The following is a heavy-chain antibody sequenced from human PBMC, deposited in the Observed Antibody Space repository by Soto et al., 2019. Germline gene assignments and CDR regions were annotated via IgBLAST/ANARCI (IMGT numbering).Heavy chain of an antibody. V-gene: IGHV4-4*02. CDR3: ESRDPGHSVDY. Sequence: PSETLSLTCAVSGGSFTSNNWWTWVRQPPGQGLEWIGEIYRTGSTNYNPSLKSRVTISLDKSENQFSLKVTSLTAADTAVYYCESRDPGHSVDYWGQGTLVTVSS. J-gene: IGHJ4*02. CDR2: IYRTGST. D-gene: IGHD5-12*01. CDR1: GGSFTSNNW.